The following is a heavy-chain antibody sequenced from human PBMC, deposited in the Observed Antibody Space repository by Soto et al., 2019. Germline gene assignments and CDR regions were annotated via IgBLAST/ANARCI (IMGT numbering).Heavy chain of an antibody. V-gene: IGHV3-15*01. Sequence: EVQLVESGGGLVKPGGSLRLSCAASGFTFSNSWMSWVRQAPGKGLEWVGRIKSKSDGGTTDYAAPVKGRFTISRDDSKNTLYLQMNSLKTEDTAVYYCTTGDAYGTYGADESFQHWGQGTLVTVSS. CDR3: TTGDAYGTYGADESFQH. CDR2: IKSKSDGGTT. D-gene: IGHD4-17*01. CDR1: GFTFSNSW. J-gene: IGHJ1*01.